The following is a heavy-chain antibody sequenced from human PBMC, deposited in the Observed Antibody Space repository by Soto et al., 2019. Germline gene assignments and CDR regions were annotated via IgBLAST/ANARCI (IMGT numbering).Heavy chain of an antibody. CDR3: ARGMGKVVPAARKKDDAFDI. CDR1: GGSISSYY. D-gene: IGHD2-2*01. Sequence: ASETLSLTCTVSGGSISSYYWSWIRQPPGKGLEWIGYIYYSGSTNYNPSLKSRVTISVDTSKNQFSLKLSSVTAADTAVYYCARGMGKVVPAARKKDDAFDIWGQGTMVTVSS. J-gene: IGHJ3*02. CDR2: IYYSGST. V-gene: IGHV4-59*01.